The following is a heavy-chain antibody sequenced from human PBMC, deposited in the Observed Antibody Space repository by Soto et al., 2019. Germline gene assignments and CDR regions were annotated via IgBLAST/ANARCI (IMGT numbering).Heavy chain of an antibody. J-gene: IGHJ5*02. CDR1: GGSVDSVNHY. CDR2: IYNGGHT. CDR3: ATSEYSSLSINWFDP. D-gene: IGHD6-6*01. V-gene: IGHV4-30-4*01. Sequence: SETLSLTCSVSGGSVDSVNHYWSWICQPPGKGLEWIGYIYNGGHTFYNPSLKSRVKILVDKSRNQFSLRLSSVTAADTAVYFCATSEYSSLSINWFDPWGQGALVTVSS.